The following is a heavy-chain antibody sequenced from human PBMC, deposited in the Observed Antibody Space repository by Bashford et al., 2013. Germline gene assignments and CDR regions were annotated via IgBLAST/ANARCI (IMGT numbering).Heavy chain of an antibody. V-gene: IGHV3-30*04. CDR1: GFTFSNYA. Sequence: GGSLRLSCAASGFTFSNYAMHWVRQAPGKGLEWVALISYDGSYKYYEDSVKGRFTISRDDSKNTAFLQMNSLRHEDTAVYYCARGAREAADYWGQGTLVTVSS. J-gene: IGHJ4*02. CDR3: ARGAREAADY. D-gene: IGHD6-25*01. CDR2: ISYDGSYK.